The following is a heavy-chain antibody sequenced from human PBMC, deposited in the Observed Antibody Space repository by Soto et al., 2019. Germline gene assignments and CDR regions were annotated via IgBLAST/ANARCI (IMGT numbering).Heavy chain of an antibody. CDR3: ARGGVRAAAGDFDY. D-gene: IGHD6-13*01. J-gene: IGHJ4*02. Sequence: QVQLQQWGAGLLKPSETLSLTCAVYGGSFSGYYWSWIRQPPGKGLEWIGEINHRGSTNYNPSLTSRVTISVDTSKNQFSLKLGSVTAADTAVYYCARGGVRAAAGDFDYWGQGTLVTVSS. CDR2: INHRGST. CDR1: GGSFSGYY. V-gene: IGHV4-34*01.